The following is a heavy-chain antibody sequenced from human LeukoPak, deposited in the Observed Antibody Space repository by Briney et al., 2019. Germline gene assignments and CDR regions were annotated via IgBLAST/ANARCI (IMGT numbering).Heavy chain of an antibody. V-gene: IGHV3-33*06. D-gene: IGHD6-19*01. J-gene: IGHJ4*02. CDR1: GFTFSSYG. CDR3: AKTAVAGKDGGRRNYFDY. Sequence: GRSLRLSCAASGFTFSSYGMHWVRQAPGKGLEWVAVIWYDGSNKHYADSVKGRFTISRDNSKNTLYLQMNSLRAEDTAVYYCAKTAVAGKDGGRRNYFDYWGQGTLVTVSS. CDR2: IWYDGSNK.